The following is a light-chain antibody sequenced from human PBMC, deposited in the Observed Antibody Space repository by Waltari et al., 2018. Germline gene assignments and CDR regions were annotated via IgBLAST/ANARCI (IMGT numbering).Light chain of an antibody. CDR2: GAS. CDR3: QKSKRAPFT. J-gene: IGKJ2*01. Sequence: DIQMTQSPSSLSASVGDRITITCRASHGICNYLSGYQQRPGKVPKLLISGASALQSGVPSRFSGSGSGTDFTLTISSLQPEDVGTYYCQKSKRAPFTFGQGTKLEI. CDR1: HGICNY. V-gene: IGKV1-27*01.